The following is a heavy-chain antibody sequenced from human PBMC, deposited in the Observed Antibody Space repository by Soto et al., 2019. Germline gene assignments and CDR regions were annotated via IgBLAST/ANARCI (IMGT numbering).Heavy chain of an antibody. J-gene: IGHJ4*02. CDR2: IKSKTDGGAT. D-gene: IGHD3-16*02. CDR1: GFTFSNAW. V-gene: IGHV3-15*07. Sequence: EVQLVESGGGLVKPGGSLRLSCAASGFTFSNAWMNWVRQAPGKGLEWVGRIKSKTDGGATDYAAPVKGRFTISRDDSKNTLYLQRNSLKTEDTAVYYCTTQYYDYLWGSYQKGYYFDYWGQGTLVTVSS. CDR3: TTQYYDYLWGSYQKGYYFDY.